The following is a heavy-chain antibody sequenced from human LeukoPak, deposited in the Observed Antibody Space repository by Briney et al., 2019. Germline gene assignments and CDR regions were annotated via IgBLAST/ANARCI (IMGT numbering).Heavy chain of an antibody. D-gene: IGHD3-10*01. CDR2: IYYSGST. CDR1: GGSISSGDYY. V-gene: IGHV4-30-4*01. CDR3: AREDGSGSYEKYYFDY. J-gene: IGHJ4*02. Sequence: SQTLSLTCTVSGGSISSGDYYWSWLRQPPGKGLEWIGYIYYSGSTYYNPSLKSRVTISVDTSKNQFSLKLSSVTAADTAVYYCAREDGSGSYEKYYFDYWGQGTLVTVSS.